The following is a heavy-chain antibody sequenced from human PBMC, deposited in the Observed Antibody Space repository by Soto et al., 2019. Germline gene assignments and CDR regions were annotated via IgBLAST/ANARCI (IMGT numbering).Heavy chain of an antibody. V-gene: IGHV3-48*02. Sequence: GGSLRLSCAASGFTFSSYSMSWVRQAPGKGLEWVSYISSSSSTIYYADSVKGRFTISRDNAKNSLYLQMNSLRDEDTAVYYCARETRFLEWSLQYYYYGMDVWGQGTTVTVSS. J-gene: IGHJ6*02. CDR2: ISSSSSTI. CDR3: ARETRFLEWSLQYYYYGMDV. D-gene: IGHD3-3*01. CDR1: GFTFSSYS.